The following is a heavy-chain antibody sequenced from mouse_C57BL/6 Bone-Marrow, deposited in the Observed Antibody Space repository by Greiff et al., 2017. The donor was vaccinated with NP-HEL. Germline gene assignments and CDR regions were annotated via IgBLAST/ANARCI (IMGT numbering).Heavy chain of an antibody. Sequence: VQLQEPGAELARPGASVKLSCKASGYTFTSYGISWVKQRTGQGLEWIGEIYPRSGNTYYNEKFKGKATLTADKSSSTAYMELRSLTSEDSAVYFCARDWFAYWGQGTLVTVSA. CDR3: ARDWFAY. J-gene: IGHJ3*01. CDR2: IYPRSGNT. V-gene: IGHV1-81*01. CDR1: GYTFTSYG.